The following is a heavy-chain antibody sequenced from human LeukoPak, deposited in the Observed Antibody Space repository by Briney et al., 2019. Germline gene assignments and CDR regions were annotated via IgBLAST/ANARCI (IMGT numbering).Heavy chain of an antibody. CDR2: IRYDGSNK. J-gene: IGHJ4*02. D-gene: IGHD3-22*01. Sequence: PGGSLRLSCAASGFTFSSYGMHWVRQAPGKGLEWVAFIRYDGSNKYYADSVKGRFTISRDNSKNTLYLQMNSLRAEDTAVYYCAKDLVAVGVYYDSSGSDYWGQGTLVTVSS. CDR1: GFTFSSYG. CDR3: AKDLVAVGVYYDSSGSDY. V-gene: IGHV3-30*02.